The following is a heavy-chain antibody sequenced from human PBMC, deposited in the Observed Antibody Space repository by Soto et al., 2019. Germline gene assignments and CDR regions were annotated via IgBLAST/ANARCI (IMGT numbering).Heavy chain of an antibody. J-gene: IGHJ4*02. Sequence: ASETLSLTCAVSGGSISGGGYSWNWIRQPPGKGLEWIGYIYFSGNTYYNPSLKSRVTISVDRSTNQFSLKMTSVTAADTAVYHCARGRGYSYGYDFWGQGTLVTVSS. D-gene: IGHD5-18*01. V-gene: IGHV4-30-2*01. CDR1: GGSISGGGYS. CDR2: IYFSGNT. CDR3: ARGRGYSYGYDF.